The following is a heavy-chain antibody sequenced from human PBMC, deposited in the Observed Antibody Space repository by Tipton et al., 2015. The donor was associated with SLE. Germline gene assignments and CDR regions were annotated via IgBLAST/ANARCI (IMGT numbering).Heavy chain of an antibody. CDR1: GGSISSSSYY. CDR3: ARGGGLVAFDI. Sequence: GLVKPSETLSLICTVSGGSISSSSYYWGWIRQPPGTGLEWIGSFYYSGSTYYNPSLKSRVTKSVDTSKNQFSLRLSSVTAADTAVYYCARGGGLVAFDIWGQGTMVTVSS. V-gene: IGHV4-39*01. D-gene: IGHD6-6*01. J-gene: IGHJ3*02. CDR2: FYYSGST.